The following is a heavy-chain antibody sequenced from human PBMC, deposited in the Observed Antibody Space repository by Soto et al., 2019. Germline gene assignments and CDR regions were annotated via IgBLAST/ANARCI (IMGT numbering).Heavy chain of an antibody. V-gene: IGHV3-74*01. CDR2: INTDGSST. J-gene: IGHJ4*02. CDR3: TRDPGAYSSTWSFYFDS. D-gene: IGHD6-13*01. CDR1: GFTFSRFW. Sequence: PVGSLRLSCAASGFTFSRFWMHWVRQAPGKGLVWVSRINTDGSSTTYADSVKGRFTISRDNAKNTLYLQMDSLRAEDTGVYYCTRDPGAYSSTWSFYFDSWGQGTLVTVS.